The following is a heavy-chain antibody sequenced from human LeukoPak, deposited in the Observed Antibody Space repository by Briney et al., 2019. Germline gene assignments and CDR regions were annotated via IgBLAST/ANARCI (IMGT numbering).Heavy chain of an antibody. J-gene: IGHJ3*02. V-gene: IGHV4-34*01. CDR3: ARQRSSGYYRIDAFDI. CDR2: INHSGST. CDR1: GGSFSGYY. D-gene: IGHD3-22*01. Sequence: PSETLSLTCAVYGGSFSGYYWSWLRQPPGKGLEWIGEINHSGSTNYNPSLKSRVTISVDTSKDQFSLKLSSVTAADTAVYYCARQRSSGYYRIDAFDIWGQGTMVTVSS.